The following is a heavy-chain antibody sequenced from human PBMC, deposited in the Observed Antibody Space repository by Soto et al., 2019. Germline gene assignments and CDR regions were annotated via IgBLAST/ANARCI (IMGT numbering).Heavy chain of an antibody. J-gene: IGHJ4*02. D-gene: IGHD3-22*01. CDR3: ARALKYYYDSSGYYDLDY. V-gene: IGHV3-33*01. CDR1: GFTFSSYG. Sequence: PGGSLRLSCAASGFTFSSYGMHWVRQAPGKXLEWVAVIWYDGSNKYYADSVKGRFTISRDNSKNTLYLQMNSLRAEDTAVYYCARALKYYYDSSGYYDLDYWGQGTLVTVSS. CDR2: IWYDGSNK.